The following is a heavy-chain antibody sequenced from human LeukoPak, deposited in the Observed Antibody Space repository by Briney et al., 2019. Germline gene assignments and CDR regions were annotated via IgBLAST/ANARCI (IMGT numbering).Heavy chain of an antibody. CDR2: INPNSGGT. V-gene: IGHV1-2*02. CDR3: ARDDNGDSTTWFDY. J-gene: IGHJ4*02. D-gene: IGHD4-17*01. Sequence: ASVKVSCKASGYTFTGYYMHWVRQAPGQGLEWMGWINPNSGGTNYAQKLQGRVTMTTDTSTSTAYMELRSLRSDDTTVYYCARDDNGDSTTWFDYWGQGTLVTVSS. CDR1: GYTFTGYY.